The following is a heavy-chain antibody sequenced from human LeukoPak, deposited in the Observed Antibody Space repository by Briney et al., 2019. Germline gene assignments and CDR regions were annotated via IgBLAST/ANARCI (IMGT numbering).Heavy chain of an antibody. D-gene: IGHD3-10*01. CDR1: GFTFSSYG. CDR2: IRYDGSNK. J-gene: IGHJ5*02. V-gene: IGHV3-30*02. CDR3: AKDGPRWFGEPGSFDP. Sequence: PGGSLRLSCAASGFTFSSYGMHWVRQAPGKGLEWVAFIRYDGSNKYYADSVKGRFTISRDNSKNTLYLQMNSLRAEDTAVYYCAKDGPRWFGEPGSFDPWGQGTLATVSS.